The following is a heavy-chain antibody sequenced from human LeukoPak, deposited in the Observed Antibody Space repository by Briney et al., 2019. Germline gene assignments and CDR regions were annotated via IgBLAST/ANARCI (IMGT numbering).Heavy chain of an antibody. V-gene: IGHV1-2*02. Sequence: ASVKVSCRASGYTFTGYYMHWVRQAPGQGLEWMGWINPNSGGTNYAQKFQGRVTMTRDTSISTAYMELSRLRSDDTAVYYRARADSYGPPFDYWGQGTLVTVSS. CDR1: GYTFTGYY. CDR2: INPNSGGT. CDR3: ARADSYGPPFDY. D-gene: IGHD5-18*01. J-gene: IGHJ4*02.